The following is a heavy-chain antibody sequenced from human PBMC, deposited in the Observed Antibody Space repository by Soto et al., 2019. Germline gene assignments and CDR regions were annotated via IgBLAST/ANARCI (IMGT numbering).Heavy chain of an antibody. V-gene: IGHV3-30*18. CDR2: ISYDGSNK. D-gene: IGHD4-4*01. CDR1: GFTFRSYG. J-gene: IGHJ4*02. CDR3: AKEPVFREAWRLQYPDY. Sequence: GGSLRLSCAASGFTFRSYGMHWVRQAPGKGLEWVAVISYDGSNKYYADSVKGRFTISRDNSKNTLYLQMNSLRAEDTAVYYCAKEPVFREAWRLQYPDYWGQGTLVTVSS.